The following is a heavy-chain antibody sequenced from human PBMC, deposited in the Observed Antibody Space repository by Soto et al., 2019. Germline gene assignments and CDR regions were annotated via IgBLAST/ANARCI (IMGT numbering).Heavy chain of an antibody. V-gene: IGHV3-23*01. J-gene: IGHJ1*01. CDR1: GFTFSSYA. CDR2: ISGSGGTT. Sequence: GGSLRLSCAASGFTFSSYAMSWVRQAPGKGLEWVSAISGSGGTTYYADSVKGRFTISRDNSKNTLYLQMNSLRAEDTAVYYCAKPRATVATGAKYFQHWGQGTLVTVSS. D-gene: IGHD4-17*01. CDR3: AKPRATVATGAKYFQH.